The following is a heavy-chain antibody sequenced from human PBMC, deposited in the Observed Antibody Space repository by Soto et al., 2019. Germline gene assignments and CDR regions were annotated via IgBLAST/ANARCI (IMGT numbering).Heavy chain of an antibody. CDR2: IIPLFDAT. CDR1: GGTSTTYD. J-gene: IGHJ4*02. Sequence: QVQLVQSGAEVRKPGSSVKVSCKASGGTSTTYDISWVRQAPGQGLEWMGGIIPLFDATKYAQKFQGRVTITADKSTGTAYMELSILRSEDTAMYYCARDRSSSWYNGTFYFDSWGQGTLVTVSS. D-gene: IGHD6-19*01. CDR3: ARDRSSSWYNGTFYFDS. V-gene: IGHV1-69*06.